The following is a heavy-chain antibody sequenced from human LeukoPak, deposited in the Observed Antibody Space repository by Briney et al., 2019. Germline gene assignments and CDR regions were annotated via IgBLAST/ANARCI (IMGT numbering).Heavy chain of an antibody. CDR1: GYTFIGYY. J-gene: IGHJ6*03. CDR3: ARGDMVRGLYYMDV. CDR2: VNPNSGGT. V-gene: IGHV1-2*02. D-gene: IGHD3-10*01. Sequence: ASVKVSRKASGYTFIGYYVHWVRQAPGQGLEWMGWVNPNSGGTDYAQKFQGRITMTRETSISTAYLELNSLRSDDTAVYYCARGDMVRGLYYMDVWGRGTTVTVSS.